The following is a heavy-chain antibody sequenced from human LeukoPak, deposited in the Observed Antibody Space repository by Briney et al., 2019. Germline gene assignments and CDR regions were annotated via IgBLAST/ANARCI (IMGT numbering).Heavy chain of an antibody. CDR2: INPNSGDT. J-gene: IGHJ5*02. CDR1: GYTFTGYY. V-gene: IGHV1-2*02. D-gene: IGHD3-22*01. Sequence: ASVKVSCKASGYTFTGYYMHWVRQAPGQGLEWMGWINPNSGDTNYAQKFQGRVTMTRDTSISTAYMELSSLRSDDTAVYYCARDSSGYYYGYNWFDPWGQGTLVTVSS. CDR3: ARDSSGYYYGYNWFDP.